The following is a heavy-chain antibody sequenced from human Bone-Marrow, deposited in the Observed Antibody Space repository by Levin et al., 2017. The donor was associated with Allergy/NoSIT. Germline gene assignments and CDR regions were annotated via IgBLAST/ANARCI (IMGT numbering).Heavy chain of an antibody. J-gene: IGHJ1*01. Sequence: GESLKISCKASGYTFTSYGISWVRQAPGQGLEWMGWISAYNGNTNYAQKLQGRVTMTTDTSTSTAYMELRSLRSDDTAVYYGARDLRGVVTATPYFQHWGQGTLVTVSS. CDR2: ISAYNGNT. V-gene: IGHV1-18*01. CDR1: GYTFTSYG. D-gene: IGHD2-21*02. CDR3: ARDLRGVVTATPYFQH.